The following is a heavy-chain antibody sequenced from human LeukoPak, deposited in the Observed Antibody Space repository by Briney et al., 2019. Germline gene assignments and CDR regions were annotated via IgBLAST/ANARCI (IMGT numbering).Heavy chain of an antibody. CDR3: ARGRSSMAARYFDC. CDR1: GFTFSSYS. J-gene: IGHJ4*02. CDR2: ISSSSSYI. D-gene: IGHD6-6*01. V-gene: IGHV3-21*01. Sequence: GGSLRLSCAASGFTFSSYSMNWVRQAPGKGLEWVSSISSSSSYIYYADSVKGRFTISRDNAKNSLYLQMNSLRAEDTAVYYCARGRSSMAARYFDCWGQGTLVTVSS.